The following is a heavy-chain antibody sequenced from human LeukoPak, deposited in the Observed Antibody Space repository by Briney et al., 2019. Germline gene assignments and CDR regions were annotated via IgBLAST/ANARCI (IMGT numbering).Heavy chain of an antibody. V-gene: IGHV4-39*07. CDR2: IYYSGST. CDR1: GGSISSSSYY. D-gene: IGHD3-16*02. Sequence: TSETLSLTCTVSGGSISSSSYYLGWIRQPPGKGLEWIGSIYYSGSTYYNPSLKSRVTISVDTSKNQFSLKLSSVTAADTAVYYCARYYDYVWGSYRHHAFDIWGQGTMVTVSS. J-gene: IGHJ3*02. CDR3: ARYYDYVWGSYRHHAFDI.